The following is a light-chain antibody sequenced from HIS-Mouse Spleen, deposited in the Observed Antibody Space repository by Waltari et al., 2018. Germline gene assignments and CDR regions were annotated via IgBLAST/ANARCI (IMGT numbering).Light chain of an antibody. V-gene: IGLV3-10*01. CDR3: YSTDSSGNHRV. J-gene: IGLJ2*01. CDR2: EDS. Sequence: SYELTQPPSVSVSPGHTARITCSGDALPKTYPYWYQQKSGQAPVLVIYEDSKRPSGIPGRFSGSSSGTMATLTISGAQVEDEADYYCYSTDSSGNHRVFGGGTKLTVL. CDR1: ALPKTY.